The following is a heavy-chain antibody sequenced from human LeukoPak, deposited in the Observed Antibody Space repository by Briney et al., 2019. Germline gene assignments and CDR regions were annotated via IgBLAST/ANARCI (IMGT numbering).Heavy chain of an antibody. V-gene: IGHV3-48*03. D-gene: IGHD1-1*01. CDR2: IDFGGRNT. CDR3: ARGIGLERRYFQFDY. J-gene: IGHJ4*02. Sequence: PGGSLRLSCVSSGFTFSRYEMNGVRQVPGKALEGVSYIDFGGRNTNYADHVKARFTISRDNAKNSVYLQMNSLRAEDTAVYYCARGIGLERRYFQFDYWGQGILVTVSS. CDR1: GFTFSRYE.